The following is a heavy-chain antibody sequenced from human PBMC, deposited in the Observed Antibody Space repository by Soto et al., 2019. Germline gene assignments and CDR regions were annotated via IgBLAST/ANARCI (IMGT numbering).Heavy chain of an antibody. D-gene: IGHD2-15*01. CDR3: ARDPARCSGGSCYSEGFDY. CDR1: GFTFSSYA. J-gene: IGHJ4*02. Sequence: QVQLVESGGGVVQPGRSLRLSCAATGFTFSSYAIHWVRQAPGKGLEWVAVIWNDGRTKYYADSVKGRFTISRDNSKRTLYLQMHSLIAEDTAVYFCARDPARCSGGSCYSEGFDYWGQGTLVTVSS. V-gene: IGHV3-33*01. CDR2: IWNDGRTK.